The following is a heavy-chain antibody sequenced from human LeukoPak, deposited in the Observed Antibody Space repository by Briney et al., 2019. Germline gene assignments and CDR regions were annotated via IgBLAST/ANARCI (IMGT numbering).Heavy chain of an antibody. Sequence: PSETLSLTCTVSGGSISSYYWSWIRQPPGKGLEWIGYIYYSGSTNYNPSLKSRVTISVDTSKNQFSLKLSSVTAADTAVYYCASGTIAVAGIFDYWGQGILVTVSS. J-gene: IGHJ4*02. CDR3: ASGTIAVAGIFDY. V-gene: IGHV4-59*01. D-gene: IGHD6-19*01. CDR2: IYYSGST. CDR1: GGSISSYY.